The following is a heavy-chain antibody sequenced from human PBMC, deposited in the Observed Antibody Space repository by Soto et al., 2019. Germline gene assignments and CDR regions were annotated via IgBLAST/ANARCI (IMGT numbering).Heavy chain of an antibody. Sequence: QVQLVQSGAEVKKPGASVKVSCKASGYTFTSYAMHWVRQAPGQRLEWMGWINAGNGNTKYSQKFQGRVTITRDTTAGTAYKELSSLRSEDKAVEYCGGLGSSGWPSYYYYYYMDVWGKGTTVTVSS. D-gene: IGHD6-19*01. CDR3: GGLGSSGWPSYYYYYYMDV. J-gene: IGHJ6*03. V-gene: IGHV1-3*01. CDR1: GYTFTSYA. CDR2: INAGNGNT.